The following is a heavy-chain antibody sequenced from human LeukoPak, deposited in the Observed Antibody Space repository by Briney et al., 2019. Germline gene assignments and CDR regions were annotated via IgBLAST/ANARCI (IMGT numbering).Heavy chain of an antibody. Sequence: PGGSLRLSCAASGFTFSSYEMNWVRQAPGKGLEWVSYISSSGSTIYYADSVKGRFTISRDNAKNSLYLQMNSLRAEDTAVYYCGTWPDSGSYYKVIRVDYWGQGTLVTVSS. V-gene: IGHV3-48*03. CDR3: GTWPDSGSYYKVIRVDY. J-gene: IGHJ4*02. D-gene: IGHD3-10*01. CDR1: GFTFSSYE. CDR2: ISSSGSTI.